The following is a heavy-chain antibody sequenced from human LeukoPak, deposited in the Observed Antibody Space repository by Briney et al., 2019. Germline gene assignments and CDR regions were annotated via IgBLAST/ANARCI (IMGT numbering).Heavy chain of an antibody. D-gene: IGHD2-15*01. J-gene: IGHJ4*02. CDR2: ISSSSSTI. V-gene: IGHV3-48*01. CDR3: ARGGKLLFFDY. CDR1: GFTFSSYS. Sequence: GGSLRLSCAASGFTFSSYSMNWVRQAPGKGLEWVSYISSSSSTIYYADAGKGRFTISRDNAKNSVYQQMSSLRAEDTAVYYCARGGKLLFFDYWGQGTLVTVSS.